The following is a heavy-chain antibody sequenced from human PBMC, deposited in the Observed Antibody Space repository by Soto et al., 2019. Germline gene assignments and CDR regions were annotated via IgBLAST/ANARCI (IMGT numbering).Heavy chain of an antibody. CDR3: ARGHRSPDVLRYFDLDP. CDR2: INHSGST. D-gene: IGHD3-9*01. V-gene: IGHV4-34*01. J-gene: IGHJ5*02. Sequence: SETLSLTCAVYGGSFSGYYWSWIRQPPGKGLEWIGEINHSGSTNYNPSLKSRVTISVDTSKNQFSLKLSSVTAADTAVYYCARGHRSPDVLRYFDLDPWGQGTLVTVSS. CDR1: GGSFSGYY.